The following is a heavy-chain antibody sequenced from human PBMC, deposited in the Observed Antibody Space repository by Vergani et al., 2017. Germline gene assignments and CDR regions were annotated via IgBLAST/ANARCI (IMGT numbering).Heavy chain of an antibody. J-gene: IGHJ4*02. CDR1: EFTFSNYA. Sequence: EVQLLESGGGLVQPGGSLRLTCAASEFTFSNYAMNWVRQAPGKGLEWVSAISGSGGSTYYADSVKGRFTISRDNSKNTLYLQMNSLRAEDTAVYYCAKLEDIVVVPAAMPFFDYWGQGTLVTVSS. D-gene: IGHD2-2*01. CDR2: ISGSGGST. CDR3: AKLEDIVVVPAAMPFFDY. V-gene: IGHV3-23*01.